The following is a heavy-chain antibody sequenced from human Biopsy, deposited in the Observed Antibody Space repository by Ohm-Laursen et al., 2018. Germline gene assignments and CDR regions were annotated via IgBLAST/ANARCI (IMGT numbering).Heavy chain of an antibody. CDR3: ARATYSSGHKIDS. CDR1: GFVVSGTQ. D-gene: IGHD6-25*01. V-gene: IGHV3-53*01. Sequence: SLRLSCAASGFVVSGTQMSWVRQAPRKGLEWVSVIYSGDSTYYADSVKGRFTISRDESKNTLYLQMNRLRAEDTAVYHYARATYSSGHKIDSWGQGTLVTVSS. CDR2: IYSGDST. J-gene: IGHJ4*02.